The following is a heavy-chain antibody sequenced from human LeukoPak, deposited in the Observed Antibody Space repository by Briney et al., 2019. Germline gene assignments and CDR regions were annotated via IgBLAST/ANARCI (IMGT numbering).Heavy chain of an antibody. CDR1: GGSFSGYY. CDR2: INHSGST. J-gene: IGHJ5*02. Sequence: SETLSLTCAVYGGSFSGYYWSWIRQPPGKGLEWIGEINHSGSTNYNPSLKSRVTISVDTSKNQFSLKLSSVTAADTAVCYCARSLKVVVAATNNWFDPWGQGTLVTVSS. V-gene: IGHV4-34*01. CDR3: ARSLKVVVAATNNWFDP. D-gene: IGHD2-15*01.